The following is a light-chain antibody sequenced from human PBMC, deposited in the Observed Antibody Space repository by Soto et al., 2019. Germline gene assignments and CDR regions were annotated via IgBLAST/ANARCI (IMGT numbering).Light chain of an antibody. CDR1: QNVNNR. CDR3: QHFNSWPLL. CDR2: GAS. V-gene: IGKV3-15*01. J-gene: IGKJ1*01. Sequence: ILMTQSPAMLSVSPGERATLSCRASQNVNNRLAWYQQKAGQPPRLLIYGASTRATGIPARFSGSGSGTEFTLTISSLQSEDFAVYYCQHFNSWPLLFGQGTKVDIK.